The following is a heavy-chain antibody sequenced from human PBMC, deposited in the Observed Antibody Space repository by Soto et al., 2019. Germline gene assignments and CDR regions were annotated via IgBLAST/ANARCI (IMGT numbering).Heavy chain of an antibody. V-gene: IGHV3-23*01. J-gene: IGHJ4*02. D-gene: IGHD6-13*01. CDR2: ISGSGGST. CDR1: GFTFSSYA. Sequence: GGSLRLSCAASGFTFSSYAMSWVRQAPGKGLEWVSDISGSGGSTWNADSVKGRFTISRDNSKNTLYLQMNSLRAEDTAVYYCASLTCSWQIDFDYWGQGTLVTVSS. CDR3: ASLTCSWQIDFDY.